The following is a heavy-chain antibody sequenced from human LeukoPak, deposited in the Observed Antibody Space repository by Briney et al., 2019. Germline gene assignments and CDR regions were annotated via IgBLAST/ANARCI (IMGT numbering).Heavy chain of an antibody. CDR1: GYTFTNYD. Sequence: ASVKGSCKSSGYTFTNYDINWVRQATGQGLEWMGWMNPNSGDTGYAQKFQGRVTMTRDTSISTAYMELSSLRSEDTAVYYCARGLREYSDDDFPIPGYWGQGTLVTVSS. CDR3: ARGLREYSDDDFPIPGY. V-gene: IGHV1-8*01. J-gene: IGHJ4*02. CDR2: MNPNSGDT. D-gene: IGHD5-12*01.